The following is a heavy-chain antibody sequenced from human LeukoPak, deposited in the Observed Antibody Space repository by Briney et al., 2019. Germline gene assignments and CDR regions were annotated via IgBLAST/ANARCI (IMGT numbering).Heavy chain of an antibody. CDR1: GFTFSDYY. CDR2: ISNSGSTI. Sequence: GGSLRLSCAASGFTFSDYYRSWIRQAPGKGLEWVSYISNSGSTIDYADSVKGRFTLSRDNAKNSLYLQMNSLRAEDTAVYYCARVRRSYASDYWGQGTLVTVSS. J-gene: IGHJ4*02. D-gene: IGHD2-2*01. CDR3: ARVRRSYASDY. V-gene: IGHV3-11*01.